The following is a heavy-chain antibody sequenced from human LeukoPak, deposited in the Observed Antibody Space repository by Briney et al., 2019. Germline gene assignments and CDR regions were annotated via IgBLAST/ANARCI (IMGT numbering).Heavy chain of an antibody. D-gene: IGHD3-16*01. V-gene: IGHV3-15*01. CDR2: IKSKTDGGTT. Sequence: GGSLRLSCATSVFTFRHAWMTWVRQPPGKGLEWVGRIKSKTDGGTTDYAAPVEGRFTISRDDSKNTLYLQMNSLKSEDTAVYYCTTGGGVYDSVSLHWSQGNVITVSS. J-gene: IGHJ1*01. CDR3: TTGGGVYDSVSLH. CDR1: VFTFRHAW.